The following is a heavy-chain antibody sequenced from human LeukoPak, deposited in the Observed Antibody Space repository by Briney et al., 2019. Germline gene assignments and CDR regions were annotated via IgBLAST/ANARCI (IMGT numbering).Heavy chain of an antibody. J-gene: IGHJ4*02. Sequence: GGSLRLSCAASGFTFTNYWMSWVRQAPGKGPEWVANIKQDGSEEYYADPVKGRFTISRDNGKNSLNLQMNSLRAEDTAVYYYARWAGVTDYWGQGTLVTVSS. CDR1: GFTFTNYW. D-gene: IGHD5-18*01. CDR3: ARWAGVTDY. CDR2: IKQDGSEE. V-gene: IGHV3-7*01.